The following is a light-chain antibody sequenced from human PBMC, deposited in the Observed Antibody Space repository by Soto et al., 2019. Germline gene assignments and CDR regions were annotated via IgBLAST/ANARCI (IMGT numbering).Light chain of an antibody. CDR3: LLSYIGEKV. CDR1: TQAGTSGHY. Sequence: AVGTPEASLTMSPGVTVTLTCDSSTQAGTSGHYPYWFQQKPGQAPRTLIYETRNKHSWTPARFSGSLLGGKAALTLSGAQTEDEAEYYCLLSYIGEKVFGPGTKLTVL. CDR2: ETR. J-gene: IGLJ1*01. V-gene: IGLV7-46*01.